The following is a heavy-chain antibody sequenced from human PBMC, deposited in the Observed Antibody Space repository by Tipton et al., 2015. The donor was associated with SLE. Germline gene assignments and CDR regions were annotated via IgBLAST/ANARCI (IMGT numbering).Heavy chain of an antibody. CDR2: NSWDGAAS. D-gene: IGHD3-16*01. CDR3: AKDIGGSDFYYYAMDV. V-gene: IGHV3-43D*04. J-gene: IGHJ6*02. CDR1: GFTFDDFA. Sequence: SLRLSCAASGFTFDDFAMHWVRQGPGKGLEWLSLNSWDGAASFYADSVKGRFTISRDNSKNSLYLQMNSLRADDTALYYCAKDIGGSDFYYYAMDVWGQGTTVTVSS.